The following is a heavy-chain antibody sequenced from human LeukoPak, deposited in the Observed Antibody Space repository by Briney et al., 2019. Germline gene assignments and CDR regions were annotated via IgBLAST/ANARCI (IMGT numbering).Heavy chain of an antibody. CDR2: SSYSGSS. CDR1: GGSIGTNY. Sequence: PSETLSLTCSVSGGSIGTNYWSWIRQVPRKGLEWIGYSSYSGSSNYNPSLKSRVTISVDTSKTQFSLYLNSVTAADTAVYYCARSDTHHIHSSSWHFDYWGQGTLVTVSS. D-gene: IGHD6-13*01. V-gene: IGHV4-59*01. CDR3: ARSDTHHIHSSSWHFDY. J-gene: IGHJ4*02.